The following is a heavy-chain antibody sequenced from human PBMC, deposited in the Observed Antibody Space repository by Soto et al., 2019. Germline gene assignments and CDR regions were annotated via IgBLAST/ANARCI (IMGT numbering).Heavy chain of an antibody. V-gene: IGHV1-2*02. CDR3: ARDIDPLNDFWSGFSDY. Sequence: SVKVSCKASGYTFTGYYMHWVRQAPGQGLEWMGWINPNSGGTNYAQKFQGRVTMTRDTSISTAYMELSRLRSDDTAVYYCARDIDPLNDFWSGFSDYWGQGTLVTVSS. J-gene: IGHJ4*02. CDR1: GYTFTGYY. CDR2: INPNSGGT. D-gene: IGHD3-3*01.